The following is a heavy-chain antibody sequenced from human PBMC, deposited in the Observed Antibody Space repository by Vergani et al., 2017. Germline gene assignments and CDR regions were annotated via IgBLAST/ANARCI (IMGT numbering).Heavy chain of an antibody. J-gene: IGHJ4*02. D-gene: IGHD3-3*01. V-gene: IGHV1-69*02. CDR2: IIPILGIA. CDR3: ARALISRTSGYPHFDY. CDR1: GGTFSSYT. Sequence: QVQLVQSGAEVKKPGSSVKVSCKASGGTFSSYTISWVRQAPGQGLEWMGRIIPILGIANYAQKFQGRVTITADKSTSTAYMELSSLRSEDTAVYYCARALISRTSGYPHFDYWGQGTLVTVSS.